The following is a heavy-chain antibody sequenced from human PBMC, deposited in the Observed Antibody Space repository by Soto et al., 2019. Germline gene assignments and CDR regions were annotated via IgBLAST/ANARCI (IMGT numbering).Heavy chain of an antibody. CDR1: GGSISSGGYY. J-gene: IGHJ4*02. V-gene: IGHV4-31*03. D-gene: IGHD3-22*01. Sequence: SETLSLTCPVSGGSISSGGYYWSWIRQHPGKGLEWIGYIYYSGSTYYTPSLESRVTISVDTSKNQFSLKLSSVTAADTAVYYCASTYYNDSSGPFDYWGQGTLVTVSS. CDR3: ASTYYNDSSGPFDY. CDR2: IYYSGST.